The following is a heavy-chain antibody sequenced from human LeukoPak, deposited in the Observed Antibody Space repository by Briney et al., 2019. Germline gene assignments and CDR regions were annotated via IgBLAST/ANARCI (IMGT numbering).Heavy chain of an antibody. J-gene: IGHJ4*02. V-gene: IGHV1-8*03. Sequence: ASVKVSCKASGYTFTTFDINWVRQATGQGLEWMGWVSPNSGITGYAQKLQDRVTITGDTSISTAYMELGSLRSEDTAVYYCARGSPGGGDVETWGQGTLVTVSS. CDR1: GYTFTTFD. D-gene: IGHD2-21*02. CDR2: VSPNSGIT. CDR3: ARGSPGGGDVET.